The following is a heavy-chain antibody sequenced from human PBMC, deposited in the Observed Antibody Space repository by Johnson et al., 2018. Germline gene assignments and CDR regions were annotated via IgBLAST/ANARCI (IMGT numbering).Heavy chain of an antibody. Sequence: VQLVQSGGGLVQPGGSLRLSCVVSGFTFTNAWMSWVRQAPGKGLEWVGRIKNEVQGGTTDYAAPVKGRYIISRDDSRDTLYLQMNSLKTEDKAVYYCSTDWMDVWGKGTTVTVSS. J-gene: IGHJ6*04. CDR3: STDWMDV. CDR1: GFTFTNAW. V-gene: IGHV3-15*01. CDR2: IKNEVQGGTT.